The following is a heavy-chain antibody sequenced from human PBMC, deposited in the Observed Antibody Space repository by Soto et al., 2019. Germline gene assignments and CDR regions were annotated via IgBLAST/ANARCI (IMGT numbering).Heavy chain of an antibody. CDR3: ARVFGFGGMDV. D-gene: IGHD3-10*01. CDR1: GGSISSGGYY. CDR2: IYYSGST. V-gene: IGHV4-31*03. Sequence: QVQLQESGPGLVKPSQTLSLTCTVSGGSISSGGYYWSWIRQHPGKGLEWIGYIYYSGSTYYNPSLKXRXTXSXXTSKNQFSLQLSSVTAADTAVYYCARVFGFGGMDVWGQGTTVTVSS. J-gene: IGHJ6*02.